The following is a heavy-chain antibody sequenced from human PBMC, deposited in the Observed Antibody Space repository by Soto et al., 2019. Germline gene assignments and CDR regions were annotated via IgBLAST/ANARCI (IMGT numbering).Heavy chain of an antibody. J-gene: IGHJ1*01. V-gene: IGHV3-30-3*02. Sequence: PGGSLRLSCVASGFTFSSYALHWVRQAPGKGLEWVALISNDGMNTFYADSVKGRMTVSRDKAEKTMCLQMNSLTAEDTAVYYCAKGLRFMEHWGQGTVVTVSS. CDR2: ISNDGMNT. CDR3: AKGLRFMEH. D-gene: IGHD1-1*01. CDR1: GFTFSSYA.